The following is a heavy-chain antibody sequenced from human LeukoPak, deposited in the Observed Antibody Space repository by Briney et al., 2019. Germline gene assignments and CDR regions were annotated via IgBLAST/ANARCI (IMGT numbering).Heavy chain of an antibody. Sequence: SETLSLTCTVSGGSISSYYWSWIRQPPGKGLEWIGEINHSGSTNYNPSLKSRVTISVDKSKNQFSLKLSSVTAADTAVYYCAREDYDDSGAWYFDLWGRGTLVTVSS. CDR2: INHSGST. CDR3: AREDYDDSGAWYFDL. D-gene: IGHD3-3*01. J-gene: IGHJ2*01. CDR1: GGSISSYY. V-gene: IGHV4-34*01.